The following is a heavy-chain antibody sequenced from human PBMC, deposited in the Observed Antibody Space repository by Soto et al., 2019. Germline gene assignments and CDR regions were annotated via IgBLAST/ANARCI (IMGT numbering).Heavy chain of an antibody. CDR2: SYYSGST. D-gene: IGHD2-2*01. Sequence: QVQLQDSGPGLVKPSQTLSITCTVSGGSISSGDYYWSWIRQPPGKGLEWIGYSYYSGSTYDNPALKSRVTISVDTSKNQVALKLSSVTAADTAVYYCARAWEDQLLELDYWGQGTLVTVSS. CDR3: ARAWEDQLLELDY. V-gene: IGHV4-30-4*01. CDR1: GGSISSGDYY. J-gene: IGHJ4*02.